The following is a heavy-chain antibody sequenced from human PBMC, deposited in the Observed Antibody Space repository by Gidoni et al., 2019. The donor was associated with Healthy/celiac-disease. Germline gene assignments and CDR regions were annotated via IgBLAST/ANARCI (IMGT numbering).Heavy chain of an antibody. CDR3: ARPLWFGELWAAFDI. Sequence: QVQLVQSGAEVKKPGASVKVSCKASGYTFTGYYMHWVRQAPGQGLEWMGWINPNSGDTSISTAYMELSRLRSDDTAVYYCARPLWFGELWAAFDIWGQGTMVTVSS. V-gene: IGHV1-2*02. CDR1: GYTFTGYY. J-gene: IGHJ3*02. CDR2: INPNSG. D-gene: IGHD3-10*01.